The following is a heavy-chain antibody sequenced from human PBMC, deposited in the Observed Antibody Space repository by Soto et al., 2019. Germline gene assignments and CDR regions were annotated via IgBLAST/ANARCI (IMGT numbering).Heavy chain of an antibody. J-gene: IGHJ6*02. CDR3: PREGELPWLASVGYYYGMDV. V-gene: IGHV3-23*01. CDR1: GFTFSSYA. CDR2: ISGSGGST. D-gene: IGHD1-26*01. Sequence: GGSLRLSCAASGFTFSSYAMSWVRQAPGKGLEWVSAISGSGGSTYYADSVKGRFTIFRDNSKNTLYLEMNSLRAEDTAVYYCPREGELPWLASVGYYYGMDVWGQGTTVTVSS.